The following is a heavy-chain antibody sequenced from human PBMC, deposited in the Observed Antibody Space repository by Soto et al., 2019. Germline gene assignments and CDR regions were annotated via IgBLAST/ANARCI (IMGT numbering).Heavy chain of an antibody. V-gene: IGHV4-31*03. J-gene: IGHJ4*02. CDR2: IYYSGST. CDR3: ARASRGRSFDWLPDY. CDR1: GGSISSGGYY. D-gene: IGHD3-9*01. Sequence: QVQLQESGPGLVKPSQTLSLTCTVSGGSISSGGYYWSWIRQHPGKGLEWIGYIYYSGSTYYNPSLNGRVTISLDTSKCPFPLKLSSVTAAVAAVYYCARASRGRSFDWLPDYWGQGTLVTVSS.